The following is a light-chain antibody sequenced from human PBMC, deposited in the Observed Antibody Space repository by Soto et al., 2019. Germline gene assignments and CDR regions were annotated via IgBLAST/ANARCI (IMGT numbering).Light chain of an antibody. J-gene: IGKJ5*01. CDR3: QQYTDWPIT. CDR1: QSINSN. V-gene: IGKV3-15*01. CDR2: AAS. Sequence: EVLITHSPSTLAVSPRDRATLSCTASQSINSNLAWYQQQPGQAPRLLIYAASTRATAVPDRFSGSGSGTDFTLTITSLQSDDFAVYFCQQYTDWPITFGQGTRLEIK.